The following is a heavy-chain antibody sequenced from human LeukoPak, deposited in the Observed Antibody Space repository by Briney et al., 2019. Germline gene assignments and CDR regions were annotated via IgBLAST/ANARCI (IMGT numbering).Heavy chain of an antibody. CDR1: GYTFTGYY. CDR3: ARGATMVRGVPYYYYMDV. J-gene: IGHJ6*03. V-gene: IGHV1-2*02. Sequence: GASVKVSCKASGYTFTGYYMHWVRQAPGQGLEWMGWINPNSGGTNYAQKFQGRVTITRNTSISTAYMELSSLRSEDTAVYYCARGATMVRGVPYYYYMDVWGKGTTVTVSS. CDR2: INPNSGGT. D-gene: IGHD3-10*01.